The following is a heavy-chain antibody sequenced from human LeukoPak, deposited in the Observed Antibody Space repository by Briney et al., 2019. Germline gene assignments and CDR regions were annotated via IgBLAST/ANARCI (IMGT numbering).Heavy chain of an antibody. CDR3: AGSPLSGVAPGFDY. J-gene: IGHJ4*02. CDR2: ISSSSSYI. D-gene: IGHD2-15*01. Sequence: GGSPRLSCAASGFTFSSYSMNWVRQAPGKGLEWVSSISSSSSYIYYADSVKGRFTISRDNAKNSLYLQMNSLRAEDTAVYYCAGSPLSGVAPGFDYWGQGTLVTVSS. V-gene: IGHV3-21*01. CDR1: GFTFSSYS.